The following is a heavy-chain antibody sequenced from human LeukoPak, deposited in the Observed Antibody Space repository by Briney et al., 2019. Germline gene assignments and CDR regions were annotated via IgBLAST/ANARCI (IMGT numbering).Heavy chain of an antibody. V-gene: IGHV3-23*01. CDR2: IRGSGGTT. D-gene: IGHD3-22*01. J-gene: IGHJ4*02. CDR1: GITLGNYG. Sequence: GGSLRLSCAVSGITLGNYGMSWVRQLPGKGLEWVAGIRGSGGTTNYADSVRGRFTISRDNSKNTLYLQMSSLRAEDTAVYFCAKRGVVIRVILVGFHKEAYYFDSWGQGALVTVSS. CDR3: AKRGVVIRVILVGFHKEAYYFDS.